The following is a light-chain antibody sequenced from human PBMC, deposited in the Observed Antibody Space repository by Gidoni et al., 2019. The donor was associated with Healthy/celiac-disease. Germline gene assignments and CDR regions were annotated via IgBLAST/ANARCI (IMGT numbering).Light chain of an antibody. Sequence: QSALTQPASVSGSPGQSITISCTGTISDVGGYNYVSWYQQHPGKAPKLMIYDVSKRPSVFSNRFSGSKSGNTASLTISGLQAEDEADYYCSSYTSSSAPVVFGGGTKLTVL. CDR1: ISDVGGYNY. CDR3: SSYTSSSAPVV. CDR2: DVS. J-gene: IGLJ2*01. V-gene: IGLV2-14*01.